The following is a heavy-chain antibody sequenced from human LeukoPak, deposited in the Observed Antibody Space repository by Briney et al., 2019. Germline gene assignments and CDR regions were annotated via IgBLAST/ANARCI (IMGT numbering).Heavy chain of an antibody. CDR1: GGSISSYY. CDR2: IYYSGST. Sequence: PSETLSLTCTVSGGSISSYYWSWIRQPPGKGLEWIGYIYYSGSTNYNPSLKSRVTISVDTAKNQFSLKLSPVTAVHTAVYYCARQPSGYDPRFDYWGQGTLVTVSS. D-gene: IGHD5-12*01. J-gene: IGHJ4*02. CDR3: ARQPSGYDPRFDY. V-gene: IGHV4-59*08.